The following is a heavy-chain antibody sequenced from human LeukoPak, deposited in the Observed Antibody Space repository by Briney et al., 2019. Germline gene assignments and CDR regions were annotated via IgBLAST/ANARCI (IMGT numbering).Heavy chain of an antibody. CDR3: ARDPRYSDWLPFRGFGAFDI. Sequence: SETLSLTCTVSGGSISSGDYYWSWIRQPPGKGLEWIGYIYYSGSTYYNPSLKSRVTISVDTSKNQFSLKLSSVTAADTAVYYCARDPRYSDWLPFRGFGAFDIWGQGTMVTVSS. CDR2: IYYSGST. J-gene: IGHJ3*02. CDR1: GGSISSGDYY. V-gene: IGHV4-30-4*01. D-gene: IGHD3-9*01.